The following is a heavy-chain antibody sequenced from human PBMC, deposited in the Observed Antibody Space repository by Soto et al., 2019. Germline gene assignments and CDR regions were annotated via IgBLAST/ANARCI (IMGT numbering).Heavy chain of an antibody. CDR1: GYTFTGYY. CDR2: INPNSGGT. CDR3: ARGGLVVVINPYYYYGMDV. D-gene: IGHD3-22*01. Sequence: ASVKVSCKASGYTFTGYYMHWVRQAPGQGLEWMGWINPNSGGTNYAQKFQGWVTMTRDTSISKAYMELSRLRSDDTAVYYCARGGLVVVINPYYYYGMDVWGQGTTVTVS. V-gene: IGHV1-2*04. J-gene: IGHJ6*02.